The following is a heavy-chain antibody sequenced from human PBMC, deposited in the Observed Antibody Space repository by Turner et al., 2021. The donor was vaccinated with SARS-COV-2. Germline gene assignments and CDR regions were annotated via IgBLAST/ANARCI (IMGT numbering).Heavy chain of an antibody. J-gene: IGHJ4*02. Sequence: QVQLVQSGAEVKKPGASVKVSCKASGYTFTSYAMHWVRQAPGQRLEWMGWINAGNGKTKYTKKYEGRVTITRDTSASTAYMELSSLRSEDTAVYYGARDVGYCSSTSCYTGSHFDYWGQGTLVTVSS. CDR1: GYTFTSYA. CDR2: INAGNGKT. V-gene: IGHV1-3*01. D-gene: IGHD2-2*02. CDR3: ARDVGYCSSTSCYTGSHFDY.